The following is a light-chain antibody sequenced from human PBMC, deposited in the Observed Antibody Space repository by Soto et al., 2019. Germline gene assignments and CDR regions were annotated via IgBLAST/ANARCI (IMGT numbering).Light chain of an antibody. CDR2: GAS. V-gene: IGKV3-20*01. J-gene: IGKJ1*01. CDR3: HQYGSSPRT. Sequence: EIVLTQSPGTLSLSPGERATLSCRASQSVSSSFLAWYLQKPGQAPSLLIYGASSSATAIPDRFSGSGSGTDFTLTISRLEPEDFAVYYCHQYGSSPRTFGQGTKVEIK. CDR1: QSVSSSF.